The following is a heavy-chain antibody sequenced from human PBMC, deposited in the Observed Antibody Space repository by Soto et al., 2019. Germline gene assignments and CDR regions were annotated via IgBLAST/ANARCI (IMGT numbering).Heavy chain of an antibody. V-gene: IGHV3-23*01. CDR2: ISGSGGST. CDR1: GFTFSSYA. Sequence: PGGSLRLSCAASGFTFSSYAMSWVRQAPGKGLEWVSAISGSGGSTYYADSVKGRFTISRDNSKNTLYLQMNSLRAEGTAVYYCAKDRTDYGGNSGCDYWGQGTLVTVSS. D-gene: IGHD4-17*01. CDR3: AKDRTDYGGNSGCDY. J-gene: IGHJ4*02.